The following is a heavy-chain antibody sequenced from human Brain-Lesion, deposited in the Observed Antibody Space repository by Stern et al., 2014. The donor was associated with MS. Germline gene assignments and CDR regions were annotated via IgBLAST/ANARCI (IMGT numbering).Heavy chain of an antibody. CDR1: AGSVSSTSYA. CDR3: AGEEDIRYCSGGSCTGNWFDP. V-gene: IGHV4-39*01. CDR2: IYYSGNT. Sequence: QVQLQESGPGLVKPSETLSLTCTVAAGSVSSTSYAWAWIRQPPGKGLEWIGTIYYSGNTYYSPSLTSRLTISLDTSKNQFSLQLRSVTAADTAVYYCAGEEDIRYCSGGSCTGNWFDPWGQGTLVTVSS. D-gene: IGHD2-15*01. J-gene: IGHJ5*02.